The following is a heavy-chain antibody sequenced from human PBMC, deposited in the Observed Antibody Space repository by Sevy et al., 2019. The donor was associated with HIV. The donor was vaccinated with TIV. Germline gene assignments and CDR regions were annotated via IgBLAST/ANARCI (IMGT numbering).Heavy chain of an antibody. CDR3: ANSRGRYEGSSWLYYYYIMDV. CDR2: ISDDGSGK. CDR1: GFSFSRHG. D-gene: IGHD6-13*01. Sequence: GGSLRLSCVADGFSFSRHGMHWARQAPGKGLEWVAVISDDGSGKEYAESVKGRFTVSRDNSKVTVYLQMNRLRLDDTAVYYCANSRGRYEGSSWLYYYYIMDVWGQGTTVTVSS. J-gene: IGHJ6*02. V-gene: IGHV3-30*18.